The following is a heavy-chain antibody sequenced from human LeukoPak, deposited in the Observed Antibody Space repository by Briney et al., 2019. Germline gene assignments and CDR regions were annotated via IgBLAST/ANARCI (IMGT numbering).Heavy chain of an antibody. Sequence: GGSLRLSCAASGFTFSSYGMSWVRQAPGKGLEWVSGISAGGGSTHYAASVKGRFTISRDNSKNTVYLQMNSLRAEDTAVYYCAKRPEEMAAKWFDPWGQGTLVTVSS. CDR1: GFTFSSYG. D-gene: IGHD5-24*01. CDR2: ISAGGGST. CDR3: AKRPEEMAAKWFDP. V-gene: IGHV3-23*01. J-gene: IGHJ5*02.